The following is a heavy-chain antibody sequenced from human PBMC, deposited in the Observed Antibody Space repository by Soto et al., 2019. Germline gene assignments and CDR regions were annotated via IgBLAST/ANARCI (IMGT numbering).Heavy chain of an antibody. Sequence: QVQLVESGGGVVQPGGSLRLSCTTSGFTFNTYGMYWVRQAPGKGLEWVAIIWYDGSNKYYGDSVKGRFTISRDNSKNTLYLQMNSLRDEATALYYCARGDCTGAYCYSWPFNYGVDVWGQGTTVTVSS. D-gene: IGHD2-15*01. CDR2: IWYDGSNK. CDR1: GFTFNTYG. J-gene: IGHJ6*02. V-gene: IGHV3-33*08. CDR3: ARGDCTGAYCYSWPFNYGVDV.